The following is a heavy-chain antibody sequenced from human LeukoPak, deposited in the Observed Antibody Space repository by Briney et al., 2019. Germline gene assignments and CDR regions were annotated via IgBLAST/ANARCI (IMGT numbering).Heavy chain of an antibody. CDR3: ARAYTPFYCSGGSCSAYYFDY. V-gene: IGHV4-34*01. CDR2: INHSGST. J-gene: IGHJ4*02. Sequence: PSETLSLTCAVYGGSFSGYYWSWIRQPPEKGLEWIGEINHSGSTNYNPSLKSRVTISVDTSKNQFSLKLSSVTAADTAVYYCARAYTPFYCSGGSCSAYYFDYWGQGTLVTVSS. CDR1: GGSFSGYY. D-gene: IGHD2-15*01.